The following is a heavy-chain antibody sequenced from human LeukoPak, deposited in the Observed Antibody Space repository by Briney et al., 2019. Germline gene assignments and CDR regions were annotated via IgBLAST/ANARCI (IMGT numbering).Heavy chain of an antibody. Sequence: GSLRLSCAASGFTFSSYGMSWVRQPPGKGLELIGEIYHTGSTNYNPSLQSRVTISIDKSKNQFSLRLSSVTAADTAFYYCARRGGFFDFWGQGTLVTVSS. CDR2: IYHTGST. J-gene: IGHJ4*02. CDR1: GFTFSSYGM. D-gene: IGHD3-16*01. CDR3: ARRGGFFDF. V-gene: IGHV4-4*02.